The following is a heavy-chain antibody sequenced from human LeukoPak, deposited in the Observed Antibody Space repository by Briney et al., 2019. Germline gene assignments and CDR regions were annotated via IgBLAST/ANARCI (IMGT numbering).Heavy chain of an antibody. CDR2: INRSSSYI. Sequence: WGSLRLSCAASGLTFSSYSMNWVRQAPGKGLEWVSYINRSSSYIYYAYLVNGLTTITRDNTKNSLYLQMNSLRAEDTAVYYCARVSSGFARDFDYWGQGTLVTVSS. V-gene: IGHV3-21*01. J-gene: IGHJ4*02. CDR3: ARVSSGFARDFDY. CDR1: GLTFSSYS. D-gene: IGHD6-19*01.